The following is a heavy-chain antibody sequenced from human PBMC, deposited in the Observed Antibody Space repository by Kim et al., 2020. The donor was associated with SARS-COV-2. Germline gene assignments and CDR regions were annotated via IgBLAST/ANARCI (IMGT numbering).Heavy chain of an antibody. CDR2: IIPIFGTA. Sequence: SVKVSCKASGGTFSSYAISWVRQAPGQGLEWMGGIIPIFGTANYAQKFQGRVTITADESTSTAYMELSSLRSEDTAVYYCASPSGGYYGSGSYYNGNWFDPWGQGTLVTVSS. D-gene: IGHD3-10*01. V-gene: IGHV1-69*13. CDR3: ASPSGGYYGSGSYYNGNWFDP. CDR1: GGTFSSYA. J-gene: IGHJ5*02.